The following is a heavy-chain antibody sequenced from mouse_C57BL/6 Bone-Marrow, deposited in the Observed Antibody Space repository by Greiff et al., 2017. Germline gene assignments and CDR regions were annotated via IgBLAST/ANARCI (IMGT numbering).Heavy chain of an antibody. Sequence: QVQLKQSGAELVKPGASVKMSCKASGYTFTTYPIEWMKQNHGKSLEWIGNFHPYNDDTKYNEKFKGKATLTVEKSSSTVYLELSRLTSDDSAVYYCARHYYGSSYWYFDVWGTGTTVTVSS. CDR3: ARHYYGSSYWYFDV. D-gene: IGHD1-1*01. J-gene: IGHJ1*03. CDR2: FHPYNDDT. CDR1: GYTFTTYP. V-gene: IGHV1-47*01.